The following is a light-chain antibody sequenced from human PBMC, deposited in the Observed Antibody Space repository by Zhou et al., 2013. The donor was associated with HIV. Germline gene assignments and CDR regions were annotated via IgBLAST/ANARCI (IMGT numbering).Light chain of an antibody. V-gene: IGKV3-15*01. CDR1: QSVWSN. J-gene: IGKJ1*01. CDR3: QQYDSSPTWT. Sequence: EIVMTQSPATLSVSPGERATVSCRASQSVWSNLAWYQQKAGQPPRLLIYGATTRATGIPARFSGTGSGTEFTLTISRLEPEDFAVYYCQQYDSSPTWTFGQGTKVEIK. CDR2: GAT.